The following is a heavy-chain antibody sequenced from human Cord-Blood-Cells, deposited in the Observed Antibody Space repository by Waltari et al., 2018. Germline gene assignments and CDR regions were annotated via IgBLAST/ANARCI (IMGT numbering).Heavy chain of an antibody. CDR3: ARQRVFDY. V-gene: IGHV5-51*01. CDR1: GYSFTSYW. J-gene: IGHJ4*02. Sequence: EVQLVQSGAEVKKPGESLKISCKGSGYSFTSYWLGGVRQVPGKGLEWMGILYPGDSDTRDGPCFEGQVTISSDKSISTAYLQWSSLKASDTAMYYCARQRVFDYWGQGTLVTVSS. CDR2: LYPGDSDT.